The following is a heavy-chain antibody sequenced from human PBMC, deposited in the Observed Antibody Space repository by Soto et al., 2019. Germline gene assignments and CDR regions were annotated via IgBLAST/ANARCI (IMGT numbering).Heavy chain of an antibody. CDR1: GYTFTSYD. CDR3: ASGGRTSSWNDGMDV. V-gene: IGHV1-8*01. Sequence: ASVKVSCKASGYTFTSYDINWVRQATGQGLEWMGWMNPNSGNTGYAQKFQGRVTITRDTSASTAYMELSSLRSEDTAVYYCASGGRTSSWNDGMDVWGQGTTVTVSS. D-gene: IGHD6-13*01. CDR2: MNPNSGNT. J-gene: IGHJ6*02.